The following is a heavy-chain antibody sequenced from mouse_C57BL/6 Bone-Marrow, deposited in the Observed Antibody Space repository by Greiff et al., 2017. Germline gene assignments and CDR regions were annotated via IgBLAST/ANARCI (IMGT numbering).Heavy chain of an antibody. CDR2: INYDGSST. CDR1: GFTFSDYY. CDR3: ARVLITTVDYAMDY. D-gene: IGHD1-1*01. V-gene: IGHV5-16*01. J-gene: IGHJ4*01. Sequence: EVKVVESEGGLVQPGSSMKLSCTASGFTFSDYYMAWVRQVPEKGLEWVANINYDGSSTYYLDSLKSRFIISRDNAKNILYLQMSSLKSEDTATYYCARVLITTVDYAMDYWGQGTSVTVSS.